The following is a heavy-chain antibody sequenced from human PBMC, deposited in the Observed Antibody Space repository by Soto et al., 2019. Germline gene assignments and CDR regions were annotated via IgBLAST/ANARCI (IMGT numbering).Heavy chain of an antibody. Sequence: SETLSLTCTVSGGSISSYYWSWIRQPPGKGLEWIGYIYYSGSTNYNPSLKSRVTISVDTSKNQFSLKLSSVTAADTAVYYCARHSNFDWRYYFDYWGQGTLVTVSS. V-gene: IGHV4-59*08. J-gene: IGHJ4*02. CDR3: ARHSNFDWRYYFDY. D-gene: IGHD3-9*01. CDR2: IYYSGST. CDR1: GGSISSYY.